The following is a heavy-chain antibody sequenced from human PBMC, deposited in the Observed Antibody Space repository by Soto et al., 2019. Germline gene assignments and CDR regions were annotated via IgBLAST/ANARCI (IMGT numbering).Heavy chain of an antibody. CDR2: IYYSGST. J-gene: IGHJ4*02. V-gene: IGHV4-59*01. CDR1: GGSISSYY. D-gene: IGHD6-6*01. Sequence: SETLSLTCTVSGGSISSYYWSWIRQPPGKGLEWIGYIYYSGSTNYNPSLKSRVTITVDTPKNLFSPKQGSVTAADTAVYYCARDSRIAAPLWGQGTLVTVSS. CDR3: ARDSRIAAPL.